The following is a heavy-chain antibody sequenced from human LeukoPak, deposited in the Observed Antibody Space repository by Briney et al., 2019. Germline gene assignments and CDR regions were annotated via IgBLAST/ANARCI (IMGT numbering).Heavy chain of an antibody. D-gene: IGHD3-3*01. Sequence: PGGSLRLSCEASGFTFSSHWMSWVRQAPGKGLEWVANINEDGSEKYYVESVEGRFTISRDNAKNSLYLQMDSLRAEDTAVYYCARDGPHYDFWSGPAYWGQGTLVTVSS. CDR2: INEDGSEK. V-gene: IGHV3-7*05. CDR3: ARDGPHYDFWSGPAY. J-gene: IGHJ4*02. CDR1: GFTFSSHW.